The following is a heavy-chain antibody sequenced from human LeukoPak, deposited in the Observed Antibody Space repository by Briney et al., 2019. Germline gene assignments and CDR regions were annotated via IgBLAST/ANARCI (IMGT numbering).Heavy chain of an antibody. CDR3: AKDRSLDYYGSGSYYSGYFDY. CDR2: IRYDGSNK. Sequence: PGGSLRLSCAASGFTFSSYGMHWVRQTPGKGLEWVAFIRYDGSNKYYADSVKGRFTISRDNSKNTLYLQMNSLRAEDTAVYYYAKDRSLDYYGSGSYYSGYFDYWGQGTLVTVSS. D-gene: IGHD3-10*01. CDR1: GFTFSSYG. V-gene: IGHV3-30*02. J-gene: IGHJ4*02.